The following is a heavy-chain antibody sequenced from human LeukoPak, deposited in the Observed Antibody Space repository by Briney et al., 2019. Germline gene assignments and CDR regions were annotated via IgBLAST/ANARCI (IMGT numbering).Heavy chain of an antibody. CDR1: GFTFSSYV. CDR3: ARELISTTWRGNRSYFDL. CDR2: IWYDGSNK. V-gene: IGHV3-33*01. J-gene: IGHJ2*01. D-gene: IGHD1-1*01. Sequence: GGSLRLSCAASGFTFSSYVMHWVRQAPGKGLEWVAVIWYDGSNKYYADSVKGRFTISRDNSKNTLYLQMNSLRAEDTAVYYCARELISTTWRGNRSYFDLWGRGTLVTVSS.